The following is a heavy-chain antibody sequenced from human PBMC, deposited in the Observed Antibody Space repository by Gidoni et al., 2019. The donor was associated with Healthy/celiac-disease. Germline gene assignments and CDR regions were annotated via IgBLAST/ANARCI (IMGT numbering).Heavy chain of an antibody. V-gene: IGHV3-7*01. Sequence: EVQLVESGGGLVQPGGSLRLSCAASGFTFSSYWMSWVRQAPGKGLEWVANIKQDGSEKYYVDSVKGRFTISRDNAKNSLYLQMNSLRAENTAVYYCAREGRYFDWLQTKTTLNYYYMDVWGKGTTVTVSS. CDR3: AREGRYFDWLQTKTTLNYYYMDV. CDR1: GFTFSSYW. CDR2: IKQDGSEK. J-gene: IGHJ6*03. D-gene: IGHD3-9*01.